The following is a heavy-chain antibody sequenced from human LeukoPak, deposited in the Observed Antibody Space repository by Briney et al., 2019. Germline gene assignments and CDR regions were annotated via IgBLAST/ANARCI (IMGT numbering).Heavy chain of an antibody. J-gene: IGHJ3*01. V-gene: IGHV3-11*01. CDR1: GFTFSSYA. D-gene: IGHD2-21*01. CDR2: ISSSGSTI. CDR3: AKGKVNHDGALDA. Sequence: AGGSLRLSCAASGFTFSSYAMSWIRQAPGKGLEWVSYISSSGSTIYYADSVKGRFTISRDNAKNSLYLQMNSLRAEDTAVYYCAKGKVNHDGALDAWVQGTLVTVSS.